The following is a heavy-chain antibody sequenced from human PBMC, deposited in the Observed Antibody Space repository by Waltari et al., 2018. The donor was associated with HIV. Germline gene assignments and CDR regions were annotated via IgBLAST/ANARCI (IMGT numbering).Heavy chain of an antibody. J-gene: IGHJ4*02. Sequence: EVQLAESGGGLVQPGGSLNVSCEVSGFAFSRYWMSWVRQAPGKGPEWVANINENGDEKYHVDSMKGRFVISRDNTKQSLYSEMKNLRVEDTAVYYCVRGSGSFWGQGTLVTVSS. CDR2: INENGDEK. V-gene: IGHV3-7*04. D-gene: IGHD2-15*01. CDR3: VRGSGSF. CDR1: GFAFSRYW.